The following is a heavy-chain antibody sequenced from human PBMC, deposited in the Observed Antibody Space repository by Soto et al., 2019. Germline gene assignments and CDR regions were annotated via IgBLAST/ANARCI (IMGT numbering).Heavy chain of an antibody. Sequence: PGGSLRLSCAASGFTFSSYAMHWVRQAPGKGLEWVAVISYDGSNKYYADSVKGRFTISRDNSKNTLYLQMNSLRAEDTAVYYCARERKQIHYPDYYGMDVWGQGTTVTVSS. J-gene: IGHJ6*02. CDR3: ARERKQIHYPDYYGMDV. CDR1: GFTFSSYA. CDR2: ISYDGSNK. D-gene: IGHD1-26*01. V-gene: IGHV3-30-3*01.